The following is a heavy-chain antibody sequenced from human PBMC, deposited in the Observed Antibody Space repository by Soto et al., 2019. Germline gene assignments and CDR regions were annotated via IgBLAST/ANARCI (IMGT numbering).Heavy chain of an antibody. J-gene: IGHJ4*02. CDR2: IYYSGST. V-gene: IGHV4-59*01. CDR1: GGSISSYY. Sequence: QVQLQESGPGMVKPSETLSLTCTVSGGSISSYYWSWIRQPPGKGLEWIGYIYYSGSTNYNPSLKSRVTISVDTSKNQFSLKLSSVTAADTALYYCARMASELRPGGFDYWGQGTLVTVSS. CDR3: ARMASELRPGGFDY. D-gene: IGHD1-26*01.